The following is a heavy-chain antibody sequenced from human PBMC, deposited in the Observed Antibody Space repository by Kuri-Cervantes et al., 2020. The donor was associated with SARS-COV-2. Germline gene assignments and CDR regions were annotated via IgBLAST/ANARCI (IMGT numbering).Heavy chain of an antibody. CDR1: GGSFSGYK. V-gene: IGHV4-34*01. Sequence: SETLSLTCAVYGGSFSGYKWNWIRQSPGKGLEWIGEINHSGSTNYNPSLKSRVTISVDTSKNQFSLKLSSVPAADTAVYYCAREEGGYSYRLDYWGQGTLVTVSS. J-gene: IGHJ4*02. D-gene: IGHD5-18*01. CDR3: AREEGGYSYRLDY. CDR2: INHSGST.